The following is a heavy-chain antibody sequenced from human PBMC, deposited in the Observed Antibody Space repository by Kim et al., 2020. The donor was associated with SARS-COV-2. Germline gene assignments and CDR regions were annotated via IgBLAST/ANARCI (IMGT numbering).Heavy chain of an antibody. CDR2: INAGNGNT. J-gene: IGHJ4*02. CDR3: ARSPDIVATISLDY. D-gene: IGHD5-12*01. CDR1: GYTFTSYA. V-gene: IGHV1-3*01. Sequence: ASVKVSCKASGYTFTSYAMHWVRQAPGQRLEWMGWINAGNGNTKYSQKFQGRVTITRDTSASTAYMVLSSLRSEDTAVYYCARSPDIVATISLDYWGQGTLVTVSS.